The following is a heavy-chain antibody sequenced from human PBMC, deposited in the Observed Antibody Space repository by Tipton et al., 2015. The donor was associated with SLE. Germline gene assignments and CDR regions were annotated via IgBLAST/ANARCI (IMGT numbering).Heavy chain of an antibody. J-gene: IGHJ4*02. D-gene: IGHD6-19*01. CDR3: AKEPAWLVRFYFDY. Sequence: SLRLSCAASGFTFSSYSMTWVCQAPGKALEWVSIISGGSDITNYADSVKGRFTISRDNSKNTLYLQMNSLRAEDTAVYYCAKEPAWLVRFYFDYWGQGTLVTVSS. CDR2: ISGGSDIT. CDR1: GFTFSSYS. V-gene: IGHV3-23*01.